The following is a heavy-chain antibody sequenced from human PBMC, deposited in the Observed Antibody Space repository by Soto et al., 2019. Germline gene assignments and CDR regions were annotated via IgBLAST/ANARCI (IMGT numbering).Heavy chain of an antibody. CDR3: ARAHGLDNVIMLPEY. Sequence: QVQLVESGGGVVQPGRSLRLSCAVSGFTVSDYGFHWVRQAPGKGLEWVAVISNDGSHKYSADSVRGRFSISRDTSKNTVYLQMNSLRAEDTAMYYCARAHGLDNVIMLPEYWGQGTLVTVSS. D-gene: IGHD2-2*03. J-gene: IGHJ4*02. CDR1: GFTVSDYG. V-gene: IGHV3-30-3*01. CDR2: ISNDGSHK.